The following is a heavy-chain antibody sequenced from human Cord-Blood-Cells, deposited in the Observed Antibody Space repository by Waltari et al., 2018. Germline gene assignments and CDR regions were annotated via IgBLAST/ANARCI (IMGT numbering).Heavy chain of an antibody. CDR1: GGAFRGDY. Sequence: QLQLQQWCAGLWKPSYKLSGTCAVYGGAFRGDYWSGIGQPPGRGLEWIGEINHSGSTNYNRSLKSRVTISVDASRSQLSLRWGFVTGAGTDVYYWGRGSPRRSGCWGQGTLVNGS. V-gene: IGHV4-34*01. D-gene: IGHD6-19*01. CDR2: INHSGST. CDR3: GRGSPRRSGC. J-gene: IGHJ4*02.